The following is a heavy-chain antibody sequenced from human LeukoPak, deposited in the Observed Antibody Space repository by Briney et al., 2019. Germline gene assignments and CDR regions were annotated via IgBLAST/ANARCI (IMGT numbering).Heavy chain of an antibody. CDR2: IKQDGSKK. Sequence: GGSLRLSCAASGFSFSSFWLSWVRQAPEKGLEWVANIKQDGSKKSYVDSVKGRFTISRDNAKNSLYLQMNSLRAEDTAIYYCTRVGYIDEGIDYWGQGTLVTVSS. J-gene: IGHJ4*02. V-gene: IGHV3-7*04. CDR1: GFSFSSFW. D-gene: IGHD5-24*01. CDR3: TRVGYIDEGIDY.